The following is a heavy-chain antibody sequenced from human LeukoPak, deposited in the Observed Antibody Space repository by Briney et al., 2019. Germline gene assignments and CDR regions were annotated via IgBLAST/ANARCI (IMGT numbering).Heavy chain of an antibody. J-gene: IGHJ1*01. CDR1: GFTFSNYA. D-gene: IGHD3-3*02. CDR3: ATFLAIVTARDSLYFQH. V-gene: IGHV3-23*01. CDR2: VSGSGGVT. Sequence: HPGGSLRLSCAASGFTFSNYAMSWVRKAPGKGLEWVSGVSGSGGVTYHAESVKGRFTISRDNSKNTLHLQMNSLRAEDTAVYYCATFLAIVTARDSLYFQHWGQGTLVTVSS.